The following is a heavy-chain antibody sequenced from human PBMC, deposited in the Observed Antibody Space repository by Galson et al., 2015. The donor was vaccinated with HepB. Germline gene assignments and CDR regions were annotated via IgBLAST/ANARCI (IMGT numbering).Heavy chain of an antibody. CDR1: GFTFSSYG. CDR3: AKDWGYYYDSSGYFDY. J-gene: IGHJ4*02. D-gene: IGHD3-22*01. CDR2: IRYDGSNK. V-gene: IGHV3-30*02. Sequence: SLRLSCAAFGFTFSSYGMHWVRQAPGKGLEWVAFIRYDGSNKYYADSVKGRFTISRDNSKNTLYLQMNSLRAEDTAVYYCAKDWGYYYDSSGYFDYWGQGTLVTVSS.